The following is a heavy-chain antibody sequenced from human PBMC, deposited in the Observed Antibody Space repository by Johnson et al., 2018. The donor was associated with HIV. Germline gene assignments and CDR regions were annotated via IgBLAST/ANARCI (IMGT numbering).Heavy chain of an antibody. D-gene: IGHD6-6*01. J-gene: IGHJ3*02. Sequence: QVLLVESGGGVVQPGRSLRLSCAASGFTFSSYAMHWVRQAPGKGLEWVSVISYDGSNKYYADSVKGRFTISRDNAKNSLYLQMNSLRAEDTAVYYCASGASSSSLTFDIWGQGTMATVS. CDR1: GFTFSSYA. V-gene: IGHV3-30-3*01. CDR2: ISYDGSNK. CDR3: ASGASSSSLTFDI.